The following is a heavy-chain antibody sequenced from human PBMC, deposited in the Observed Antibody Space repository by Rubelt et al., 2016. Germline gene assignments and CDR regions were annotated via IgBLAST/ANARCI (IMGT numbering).Heavy chain of an antibody. CDR3: ASKTPFLPLAFDY. V-gene: IGHV3-30*03. CDR1: GFTFSSYG. J-gene: IGHJ4*02. CDR2: ISYDGSNK. Sequence: LVDSGGGVVQPGRSLRLSCAASGFTFSSYGMHWVRQAPGKGLEWVAVISYDGSNKYYADSVKGRFTISRDNSKNTLYLQMNSLRAEDTAVYYCASKTPFLPLAFDYWGQGTLVTVSS. D-gene: IGHD1-1*01.